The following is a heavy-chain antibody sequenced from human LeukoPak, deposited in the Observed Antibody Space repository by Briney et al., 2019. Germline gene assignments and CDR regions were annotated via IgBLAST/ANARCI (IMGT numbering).Heavy chain of an antibody. CDR1: GFTLSDYY. Sequence: GGSLRLSCAASGFTLSDYYMNWIRQAPGKGLEWVSYISSSGSTIYYADSVKGRFTISRDNAKNSLYLQMNTLRADDTAVYYCARGSGYTDGFFEYWGQGTLVTVSS. V-gene: IGHV3-11*01. CDR3: ARGSGYTDGFFEY. CDR2: ISSSGSTI. D-gene: IGHD5-18*01. J-gene: IGHJ4*02.